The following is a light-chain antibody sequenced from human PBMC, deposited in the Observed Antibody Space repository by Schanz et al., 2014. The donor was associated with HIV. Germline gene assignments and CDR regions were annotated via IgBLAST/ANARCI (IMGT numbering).Light chain of an antibody. CDR2: DVS. V-gene: IGLV2-14*03. CDR3: GSYTGSGTLV. J-gene: IGLJ2*01. CDR1: SSDVGGYNY. Sequence: QSALTQPASVSGSPGQSITISCTGTSSDVGGYNYVSWYQQHPGKAPKLMIFDVSNRPSGVSNRFSGSKSGNTASLTISGLQAEDEADYYCGSYTGSGTLVFGGGTQLTVL.